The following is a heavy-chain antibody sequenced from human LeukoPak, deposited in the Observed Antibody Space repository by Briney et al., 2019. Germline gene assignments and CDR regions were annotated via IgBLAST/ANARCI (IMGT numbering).Heavy chain of an antibody. CDR1: GFTFSSYS. CDR3: AKVGVASKPYYYDY. CDR2: ISSSSSTI. V-gene: IGHV3-48*02. Sequence: PGGSLRLSCAASGFTFSSYSMIWVRQAPGKGLEWVSYISSSSSTIYYADSVKGRFTISRDNAKNSLYLQMNSLRDEDTAVYYCAKVGVASKPYYYDYWGQGTLVTVSS. D-gene: IGHD3-3*01. J-gene: IGHJ4*02.